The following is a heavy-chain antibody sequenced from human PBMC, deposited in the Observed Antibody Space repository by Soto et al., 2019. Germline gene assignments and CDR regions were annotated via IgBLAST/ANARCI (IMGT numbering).Heavy chain of an antibody. Sequence: GGSLRLSCAASGFTFSSYGMHWVRQAPGKGLEWVAVISYDGSNKYYADSVKGRFTISRDNSKNTLYLQMNSLRAEDTAVYYCAKYSSSYFDYWGRGTLVTVSS. CDR1: GFTFSSYG. V-gene: IGHV3-30*18. D-gene: IGHD6-13*01. CDR3: AKYSSSYFDY. J-gene: IGHJ4*02. CDR2: ISYDGSNK.